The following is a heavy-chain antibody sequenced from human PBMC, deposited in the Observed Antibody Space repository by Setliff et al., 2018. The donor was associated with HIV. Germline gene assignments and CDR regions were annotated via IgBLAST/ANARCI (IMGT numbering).Heavy chain of an antibody. CDR2: IYYSGST. CDR3: AREATYYYDGSGYYYFDY. Sequence: SETLSLTCTVSGGSISSYYWSWIRQPPGKGLEWIGYIYYSGSTNYNPSLKSRITISVDTSKNQFSLELSSVTAADTAVYYCAREATYYYDGSGYYYFDYWGRGTLVTVSS. V-gene: IGHV4-59*01. J-gene: IGHJ4*02. CDR1: GGSISSYY. D-gene: IGHD3-22*01.